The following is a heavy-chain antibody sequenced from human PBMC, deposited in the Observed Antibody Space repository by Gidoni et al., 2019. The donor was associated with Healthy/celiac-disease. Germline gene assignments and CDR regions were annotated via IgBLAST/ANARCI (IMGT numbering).Heavy chain of an antibody. CDR2: ISSSSSYI. V-gene: IGHV3-21*01. J-gene: IGHJ4*02. D-gene: IGHD3-10*01. CDR1: GFTFSSYS. Sequence: EVQLVESGGGLVKPGGSLRLSCAASGFTFSSYSMNWVRQAPGKGLEWVSSISSSSSYIYYADSVKCRFTISRDNAQNSLYLQTNSLRAEDTAVYYCARAGGGLSYWGQGTLVTVSS. CDR3: ARAGGGLSY.